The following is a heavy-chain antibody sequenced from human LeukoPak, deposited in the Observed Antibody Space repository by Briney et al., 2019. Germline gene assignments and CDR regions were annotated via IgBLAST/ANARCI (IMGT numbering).Heavy chain of an antibody. CDR3: ARGPDYYDSSGYYYAEYFQH. J-gene: IGHJ1*01. Sequence: ASVKVSCKASGYTFTSYGISWVRQAPGQGLEWMGWISAYNGNTNYAQKLQGRVTMTTDTSTSTAYMELRSLRSDDTAVYYCARGPDYYDSSGYYYAEYFQHWGQGTLVTVSS. V-gene: IGHV1-18*01. CDR2: ISAYNGNT. D-gene: IGHD3-22*01. CDR1: GYTFTSYG.